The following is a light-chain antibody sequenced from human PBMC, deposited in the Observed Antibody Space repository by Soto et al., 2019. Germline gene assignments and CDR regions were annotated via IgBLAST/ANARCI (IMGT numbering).Light chain of an antibody. CDR2: DVS. CDR3: GSYTSSSTLVV. Sequence: QSALTQPASVSGSPGQSITISCTGTSSDVGGYNYVSWYQQHPGKAPKLMIYDVSGRPSGVSNRFSGSKSGNTASLTISGLQAEDEADYYCGSYTSSSTLVVFGGGTQLTVL. CDR1: SSDVGGYNY. J-gene: IGLJ2*01. V-gene: IGLV2-14*01.